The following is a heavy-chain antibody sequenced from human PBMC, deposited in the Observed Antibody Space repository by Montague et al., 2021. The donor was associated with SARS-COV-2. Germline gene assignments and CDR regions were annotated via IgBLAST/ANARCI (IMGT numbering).Heavy chain of an antibody. CDR1: GDSVSSNTVA. J-gene: IGHJ4*02. Sequence: CAISGDSVSSNTVAWNWFRQSPSRGLEWLGRTYYRSKWYNDYAVSMQSLVTINPDTSKNQFSLHVNSVTPEDTAVYYCARDSEYSTDYWGQGLLVTVSS. CDR2: TYYRSKWYN. V-gene: IGHV6-1*01. D-gene: IGHD6-6*01. CDR3: ARDSEYSTDY.